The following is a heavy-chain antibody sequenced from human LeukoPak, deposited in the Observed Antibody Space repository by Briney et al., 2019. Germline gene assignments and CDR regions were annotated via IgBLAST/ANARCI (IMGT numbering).Heavy chain of an antibody. V-gene: IGHV1-69*05. J-gene: IGHJ6*03. Sequence: GASVEVSCKASGGTFSSYAISWVRQAPGQGLEWMGGINPIFGTANYAQKFQGRVTITTDESTSTAYMELSSLRSEDTAVYYCARDRGEYHYYYMDVWGKGTTVTVSS. CDR1: GGTFSSYA. CDR3: ARDRGEYHYYYMDV. D-gene: IGHD3-16*01. CDR2: INPIFGTA.